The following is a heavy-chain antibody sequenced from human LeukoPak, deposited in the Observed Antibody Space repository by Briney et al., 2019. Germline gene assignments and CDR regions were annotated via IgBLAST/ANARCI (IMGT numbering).Heavy chain of an antibody. J-gene: IGHJ3*02. D-gene: IGHD6-13*01. CDR3: AREVAAAGLDAFDI. CDR1: GGTFSSYA. V-gene: IGHV1-69*05. Sequence: SVKVSCKASGGTFSSYAISWVRQAPGQGLEWMGGIIPIFGTANYAQKFQGRVTITTDESTSTAYMELSSLRSEETAVYYCAREVAAAGLDAFDIWGQGTMVTVSS. CDR2: IIPIFGTA.